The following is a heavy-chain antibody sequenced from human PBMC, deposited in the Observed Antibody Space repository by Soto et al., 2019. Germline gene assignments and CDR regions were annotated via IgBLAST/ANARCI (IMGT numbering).Heavy chain of an antibody. J-gene: IGHJ6*02. D-gene: IGHD1-1*01. V-gene: IGHV1-58*01. CDR1: GFTFTSSA. CDR2: IVVGSGNT. CDR3: AADWNAYYYYYGMDV. Sequence: SVKVSCKASGFTFTSSAVQWVRQARGQRLEWIGWIVVGSGNTNYAQKFQERVTITRDMSTSTAYMELSSLRSEDTAVYYCAADWNAYYYYYGMDVWGQGTTVTVSS.